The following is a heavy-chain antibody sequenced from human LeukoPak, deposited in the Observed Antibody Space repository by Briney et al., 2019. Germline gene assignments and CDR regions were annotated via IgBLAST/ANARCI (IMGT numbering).Heavy chain of an antibody. J-gene: IGHJ3*02. D-gene: IGHD6-13*01. V-gene: IGHV3-48*02. Sequence: GGSLRLSCAASGFTFSSYSMNWVRQAPGKGLEWVSYISSGSSTIYYADSVKGRFTISRVNGKNSLYLQMNSLRDEDTGVYYCARDRIARGPDVFDIWGQGTMVTVSS. CDR2: ISSGSSTI. CDR1: GFTFSSYS. CDR3: ARDRIARGPDVFDI.